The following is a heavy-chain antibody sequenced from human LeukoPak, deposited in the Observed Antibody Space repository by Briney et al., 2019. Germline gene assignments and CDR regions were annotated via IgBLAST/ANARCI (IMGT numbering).Heavy chain of an antibody. Sequence: PSETLSLTCTVSGGSISSYYWSWIRQPPGKGLEWIGYIYYSGSTNYNPSLKSRVTISVDTSKNQFSLKLSSVTAADTAVYYCARVPMELKDYVWGSYPNWFDPWGQGTLVTVSS. V-gene: IGHV4-59*01. CDR3: ARVPMELKDYVWGSYPNWFDP. J-gene: IGHJ5*02. CDR2: IYYSGST. CDR1: GGSISSYY. D-gene: IGHD3-16*01.